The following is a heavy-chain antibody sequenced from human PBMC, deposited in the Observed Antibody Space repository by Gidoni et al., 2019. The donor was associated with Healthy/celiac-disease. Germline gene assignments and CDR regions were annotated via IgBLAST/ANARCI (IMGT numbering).Heavy chain of an antibody. J-gene: IGHJ5*02. CDR1: GGSISSGSYY. Sequence: QVQLQESGPGLVQPSQTLSLTCTVSGGSISSGSYYWSWIRQPAGKGLEWIGRIYTSGSTNYNPSLKSRVTISVDTSKNQFSLKLSSVTAADTAVYYCARLASTVGPWFDPWGQGTLVTVSS. D-gene: IGHD2-15*01. CDR3: ARLASTVGPWFDP. V-gene: IGHV4-61*02. CDR2: IYTSGST.